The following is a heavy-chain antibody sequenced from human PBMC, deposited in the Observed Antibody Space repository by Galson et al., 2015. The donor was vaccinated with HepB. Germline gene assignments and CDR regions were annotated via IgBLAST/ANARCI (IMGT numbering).Heavy chain of an antibody. D-gene: IGHD4-17*01. V-gene: IGHV4-39*07. Sequence: LSLTCTVSGGSISSSSYYWGWIRQPPGKGLEWIGSIYYGGSTYYNPSLMSRVTMSVDTSKNQFSLNLGSVTAADTAVYYCARDLVPYGATGYFQHWGQGTLVTVSS. J-gene: IGHJ1*01. CDR1: GGSISSSSYY. CDR3: ARDLVPYGATGYFQH. CDR2: IYYGGST.